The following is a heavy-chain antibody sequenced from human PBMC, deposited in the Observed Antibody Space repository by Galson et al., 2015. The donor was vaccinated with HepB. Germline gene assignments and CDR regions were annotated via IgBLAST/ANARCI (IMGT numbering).Heavy chain of an antibody. Sequence: SVKVSCKASGYTFTSYAMNWVRQAPGQGLEWMGWINTNTGNPTYAQGFTGRFVFSLDTSVSTAYLQISSLKAEDTAVYYCARVLQTDYDYIWGSHRWWGKDDYFDYWGQGTLVTASS. D-gene: IGHD3-16*02. V-gene: IGHV7-4-1*02. CDR2: INTNTGNP. J-gene: IGHJ4*02. CDR1: GYTFTSYA. CDR3: ARVLQTDYDYIWGSHRWWGKDDYFDY.